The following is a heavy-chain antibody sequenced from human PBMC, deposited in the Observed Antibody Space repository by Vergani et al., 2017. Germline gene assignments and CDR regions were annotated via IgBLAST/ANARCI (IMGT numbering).Heavy chain of an antibody. CDR3: VRDREAGRTTXAHGKFGDDWYFDL. V-gene: IGHV1-46*03. Sequence: QVQLVQSGAEVKKPGASVKVSCRASGYTFTRYYIHWVRQAPGQGLEWMGIIEPGGGSTDYAQKFQARVTMSRDTSTNTVYMELSSLRYEDTAVYYCVRDREAGRTTXAHGKFGDDWYFDLWGRGTLVTVSS. CDR2: IEPGGGST. J-gene: IGHJ2*01. CDR1: GYTFTRYY. D-gene: IGHD4-17*01.